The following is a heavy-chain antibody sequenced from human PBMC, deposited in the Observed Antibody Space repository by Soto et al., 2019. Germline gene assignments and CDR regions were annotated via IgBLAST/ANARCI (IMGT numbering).Heavy chain of an antibody. CDR1: GYTFTNNA. V-gene: IGHV1-3*01. CDR3: ARDLVRGVRDYYYYYGMDV. D-gene: IGHD3-10*01. CDR2: INAGTGST. J-gene: IGHJ6*02. Sequence: GASVKVSCKASGYTFTNNAMHWVRQAPGQRLGWMGWINAGTGSTKYSQKFQGRVTSTRDTSASTAYMDLSSLRSEDTAVYYCARDLVRGVRDYYYYYGMDVWGRGTTVTVSS.